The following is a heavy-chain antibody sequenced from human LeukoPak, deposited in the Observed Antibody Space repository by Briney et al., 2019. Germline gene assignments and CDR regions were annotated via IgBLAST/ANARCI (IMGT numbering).Heavy chain of an antibody. V-gene: IGHV3-30*02. CDR2: IRSDGSIK. CDR3: ARGDCSGDCYHPLYY. D-gene: IGHD2-21*02. Sequence: PGGSLRLSCAASGFTFSSYAMHWVRQAPGQGLDWVAFIRSDGSIKYYADSVKGRFTISRDNSKNTLYLQMNSLRTEDTAVYYCARGDCSGDCYHPLYYWGQGSLVTVSS. CDR1: GFTFSSYA. J-gene: IGHJ4*02.